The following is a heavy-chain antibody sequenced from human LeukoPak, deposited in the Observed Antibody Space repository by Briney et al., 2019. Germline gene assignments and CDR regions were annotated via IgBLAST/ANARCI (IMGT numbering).Heavy chain of an antibody. V-gene: IGHV4-30-4*07. CDR2: IYYSGST. J-gene: IGHJ5*02. D-gene: IGHD6-19*01. CDR1: GGSISSGGYS. CDR3: ARSWEQWLDPNNWFDP. Sequence: SQTLSLTCAVSGGSISSGGYSWSWIRQPPGKGLEWIGYIYYSGSTNYNPSLKSRVTISVDTSKNQFSLKLSSVTAADTTVYYCARSWEQWLDPNNWFDPWGQGTLVTVSS.